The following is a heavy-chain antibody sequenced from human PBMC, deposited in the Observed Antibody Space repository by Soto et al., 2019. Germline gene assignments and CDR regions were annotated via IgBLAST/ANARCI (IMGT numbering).Heavy chain of an antibody. CDR1: GGSFSGYY. Sequence: QVQLQQWGAGLLKPSETLSLTCAVYGGSFSGYYWSWIRQPPGKGLEWIGEINHSGSTNYNPSLKSRVTISVDTSKNQFSLKLSSVTAADTAVYYCARGRWLRFLEWLPQGMDVWGQGTTVTVSS. CDR2: INHSGST. CDR3: ARGRWLRFLEWLPQGMDV. J-gene: IGHJ6*02. V-gene: IGHV4-34*01. D-gene: IGHD3-3*01.